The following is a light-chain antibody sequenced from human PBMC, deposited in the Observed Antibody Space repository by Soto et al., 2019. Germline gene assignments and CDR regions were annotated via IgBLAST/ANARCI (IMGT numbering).Light chain of an antibody. V-gene: IGKV3-20*01. CDR3: QQYGGSPPYT. Sequence: EIVLTQSPGTLSLSPGERATLSCRASHSVSSSYLAWYQQKPGQGPRLLIYGASSRATGIPDRFSGSGSGTDFTRTISRLEPEDFAVYYCQQYGGSPPYTFGQGTKLEIK. CDR1: HSVSSSY. J-gene: IGKJ2*01. CDR2: GAS.